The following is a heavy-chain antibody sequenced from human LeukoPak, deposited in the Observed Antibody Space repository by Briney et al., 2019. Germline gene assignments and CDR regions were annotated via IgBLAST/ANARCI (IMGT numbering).Heavy chain of an antibody. CDR1: GFTFSDRY. CDR2: ISDDSTYT. J-gene: IGHJ4*02. V-gene: IGHV3-11*06. D-gene: IGHD6-19*01. CDR3: ARDLGGWRTFDY. Sequence: PGGSLRLSCVASGFTFSDRYVTWIRQAPGKGLEWVARISDDSTYTNYADSVKGRFSISRDDAKKSLYLQMDSLRAEDTAVYYCARDLGGWRTFDYWGQGTLVTVSS.